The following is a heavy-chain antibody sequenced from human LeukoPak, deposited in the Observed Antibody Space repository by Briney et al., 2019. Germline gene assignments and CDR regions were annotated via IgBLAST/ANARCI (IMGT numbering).Heavy chain of an antibody. CDR3: ARDWRYSSDH. Sequence: PGGSLRLSCAASGFTFESYSMNWVRQAPGRGLEWISYISGLRSKILYADSVRGRFTISRDNVENSLFLQMNSLRAEDTAVYYCARDWRYSSDHWGQGTLVTVSS. CDR1: GFTFESYS. V-gene: IGHV3-48*01. J-gene: IGHJ1*01. CDR2: ISGLRSKI. D-gene: IGHD5-18*01.